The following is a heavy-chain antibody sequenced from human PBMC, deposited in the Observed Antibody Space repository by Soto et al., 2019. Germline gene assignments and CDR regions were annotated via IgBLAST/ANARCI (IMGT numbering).Heavy chain of an antibody. CDR1: GASIKSRNYF. V-gene: IGHV4-39*02. CDR2: IHSSGGT. J-gene: IGHJ4*02. CDR3: GRLAEAATGHTDFDF. Sequence: PSETLSLTCTVSGASIKSRNYFWGWIRQPPGKGLEFVGSIHSSGGTYYNPSLKSRVTVSVDLSNSHFSLSLKSLTATDTAVYYCGRLAEAATGHTDFDFWGQGTLVTVPS. D-gene: IGHD2-15*01.